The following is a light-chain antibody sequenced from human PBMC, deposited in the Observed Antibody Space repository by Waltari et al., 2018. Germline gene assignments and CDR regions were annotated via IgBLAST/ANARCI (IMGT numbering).Light chain of an antibody. V-gene: IGKV1-NL1*01. Sequence: DIQMAQSPSSLSASVGDRVTITCRASQGISNSLACYQQKPGTAPKLLLYAASRLESGVPSRFSGSGSGTDYTLTISRLEPEDFAVYYCQHYVALPVTFGQGTKVEIK. J-gene: IGKJ1*01. CDR1: QGISNS. CDR3: QHYVALPVT. CDR2: AAS.